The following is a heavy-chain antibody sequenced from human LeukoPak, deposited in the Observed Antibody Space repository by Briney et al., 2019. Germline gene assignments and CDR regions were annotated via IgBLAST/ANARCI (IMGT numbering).Heavy chain of an antibody. CDR2: IVVGSGNT. Sequence: SVKVSCKASGFTFTSSAVQWVRQARGQRLEWIGWIVVGSGNTNYAQKFQERVTITRDMSTSTAYMELSSLRSKDTAVYYCAADPYYYYGMDVWGKGTTVTVSS. V-gene: IGHV1-58*01. CDR1: GFTFTSSA. CDR3: AADPYYYYGMDV. J-gene: IGHJ6*04.